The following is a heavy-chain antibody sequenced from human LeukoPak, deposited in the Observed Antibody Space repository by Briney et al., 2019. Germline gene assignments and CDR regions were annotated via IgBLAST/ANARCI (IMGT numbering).Heavy chain of an antibody. CDR2: ISSSGSTI. J-gene: IGHJ5*02. V-gene: IGHV3-11*01. CDR1: GFTFSDYY. D-gene: IGHD3-10*01. Sequence: GGSLRLSCAASGFTFSDYYMSWIRQAPGKVLEWVSYISSSGSTIYYADSVKGRFTISRDYAKNSLYLQMNSLRAEDTAVYYCARVPRRGSGSSNWFDPWGQGTLVTVSS. CDR3: ARVPRRGSGSSNWFDP.